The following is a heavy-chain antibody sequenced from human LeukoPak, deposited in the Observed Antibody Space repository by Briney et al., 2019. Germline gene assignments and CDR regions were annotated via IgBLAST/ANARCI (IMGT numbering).Heavy chain of an antibody. CDR3: VKDLSGTYSFDY. D-gene: IGHD1-26*01. CDR1: GFTFSSYT. V-gene: IGHV3-64D*06. Sequence: PGESLRLSCSASGFTFSSYTMHWVRQAPGKGLDYVSTIHDDVSRIYYADSVKGRFTISRDNSRNTLYLQMSSLRAEDTAVYYCVKDLSGTYSFDYWGQGTLVTVSS. J-gene: IGHJ4*02. CDR2: IHDDVSRI.